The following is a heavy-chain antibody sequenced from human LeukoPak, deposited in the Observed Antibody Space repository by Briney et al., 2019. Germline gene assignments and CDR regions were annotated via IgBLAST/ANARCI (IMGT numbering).Heavy chain of an antibody. J-gene: IGHJ4*02. CDR2: INPNSGGT. Sequence: GASVKVSCKASGGTFSSYAISWVRQAPGQGLEWMGRINPNSGGTNYAQKFQGRVTMTRDTSISTAYMELSRLRSDDTAVYYCARGYYGSGSYYVLDYWGQGTLVTVSS. V-gene: IGHV1-2*06. CDR3: ARGYYGSGSYYVLDY. D-gene: IGHD3-10*01. CDR1: GGTFSSYA.